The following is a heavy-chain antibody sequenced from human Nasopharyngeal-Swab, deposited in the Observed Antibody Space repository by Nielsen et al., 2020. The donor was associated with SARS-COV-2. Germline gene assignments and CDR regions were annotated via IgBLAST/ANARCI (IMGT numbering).Heavy chain of an antibody. Sequence: GESLKISCKGSGYSFTSYWISWVRQMPGKGLEWMGRIDPSDSYTSYSPSFQGHVTISADQSISTAYLQWSSLKASDTAMYYCARRAYCSGGSCYSPYYYYMDVWGKGTTVTVSS. J-gene: IGHJ6*03. V-gene: IGHV5-10-1*01. CDR3: ARRAYCSGGSCYSPYYYYMDV. CDR1: GYSFTSYW. D-gene: IGHD2-15*01. CDR2: IDPSDSYT.